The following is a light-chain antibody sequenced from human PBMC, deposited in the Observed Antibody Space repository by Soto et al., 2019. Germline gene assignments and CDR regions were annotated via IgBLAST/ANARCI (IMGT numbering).Light chain of an antibody. Sequence: QSVLTQPPSVSGAPGQRVTISCTGNSSNIGAGYDVHWYQQLPGTAPKLLIYGNSNRPSGVPDRFSSAKSGTSASLAITGLQAEDEADYYCQSYDSSLGGSVFGTGTKLTVL. CDR1: SSNIGAGYD. CDR3: QSYDSSLGGSV. J-gene: IGLJ1*01. CDR2: GNS. V-gene: IGLV1-40*01.